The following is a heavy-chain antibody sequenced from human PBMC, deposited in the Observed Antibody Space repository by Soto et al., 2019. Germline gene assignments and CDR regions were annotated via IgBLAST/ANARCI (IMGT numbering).Heavy chain of an antibody. CDR1: GFTFRSYV. D-gene: IGHD3-16*01. V-gene: IGHV3-30*19. Sequence: QVQLVESGGGVFQPGTTLRLSCVGSGFTFRSYVIHWVRQAPGKGLEWVALTSYDGSNKYYDDSVKCRFTISRDNSRNTVDLQMDSLRLEDTALYYCARWGTTGGLDVWGQGTLVSVSS. J-gene: IGHJ4*02. CDR2: TSYDGSNK. CDR3: ARWGTTGGLDV.